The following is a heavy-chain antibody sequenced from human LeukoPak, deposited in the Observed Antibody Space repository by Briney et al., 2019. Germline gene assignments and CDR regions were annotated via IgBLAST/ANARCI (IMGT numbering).Heavy chain of an antibody. CDR1: GFTFSSYA. J-gene: IGHJ4*02. CDR3: ASSPFYDFWSGYFDY. Sequence: GSLRLSCAASGFTFSSYAMHWVRQAPGKGLEWVAVISYDGSNKYYADSVKGRFTISRDNSKNTLYLQMNSLRAEDTAVYYCASSPFYDFWSGYFDYWGQGTLVTVSS. V-gene: IGHV3-30*04. CDR2: ISYDGSNK. D-gene: IGHD3-3*01.